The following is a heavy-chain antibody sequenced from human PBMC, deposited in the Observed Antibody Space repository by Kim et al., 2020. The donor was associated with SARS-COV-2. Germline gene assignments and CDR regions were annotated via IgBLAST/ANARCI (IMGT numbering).Heavy chain of an antibody. CDR1: GGTFSSYA. Sequence: SVKVSCKASGGTFSSYAISWVRQAPGQGLEWMGGIIPIFGTANYAQKFQGRVTITADESTSTAYMELSSLRSEDTAVYYCAREGASVLRYFDWLSPFDYWGQGTLVTVSS. D-gene: IGHD3-9*01. V-gene: IGHV1-69*13. J-gene: IGHJ4*02. CDR3: AREGASVLRYFDWLSPFDY. CDR2: IIPIFGTA.